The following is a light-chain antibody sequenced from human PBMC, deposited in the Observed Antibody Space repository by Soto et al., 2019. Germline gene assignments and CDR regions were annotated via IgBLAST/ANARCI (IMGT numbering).Light chain of an antibody. Sequence: EIVLTQSPATLSLSPGERATLSCRASQSVSSYLAWYQQKPGQAPRLLIYDASNRATGIPARFSGSGSGTDLTLTISILEPADFAVYYCQQRSNWLTVGGGTKVEIK. V-gene: IGKV3-11*01. CDR3: QQRSNWLT. J-gene: IGKJ4*02. CDR2: DAS. CDR1: QSVSSY.